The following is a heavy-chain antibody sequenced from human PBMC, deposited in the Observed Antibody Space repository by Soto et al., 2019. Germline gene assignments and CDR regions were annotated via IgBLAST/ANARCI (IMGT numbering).Heavy chain of an antibody. V-gene: IGHV2-5*02. Sequence: QITLKESGPTLVKPTQTLTLTCTFSGLSLSTSGVGVGWIRQPPGKALEWLALIYWDDDKRYSPSLKSRLTITKDTSKNQVVITMTNMDPVDTATYYCAHTAVYYYDSSGYWCFDYWGQGTLVTVSS. CDR1: GLSLSTSGVG. J-gene: IGHJ4*02. CDR2: IYWDDDK. D-gene: IGHD3-22*01. CDR3: AHTAVYYYDSSGYWCFDY.